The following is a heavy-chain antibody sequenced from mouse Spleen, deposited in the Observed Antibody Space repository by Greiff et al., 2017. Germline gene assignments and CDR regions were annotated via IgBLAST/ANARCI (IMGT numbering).Heavy chain of an antibody. J-gene: IGHJ4*01. D-gene: IGHD2-2*01. CDR2: INPSNGRT. V-gene: IGHV1S81*02. CDR1: GYTFTSYW. CDR3: ARGIYYGYLYAMDY. Sequence: QVQLQQSGAELVKPGASVKLSCKASGYTFTSYWMHWVKQRPGQGLEWIGEINPSNGRTNYNEKFKSKATLTVDKSSSTAYMQLSSLTSEDSAVYYCARGIYYGYLYAMDYWGQGTSVTVSS.